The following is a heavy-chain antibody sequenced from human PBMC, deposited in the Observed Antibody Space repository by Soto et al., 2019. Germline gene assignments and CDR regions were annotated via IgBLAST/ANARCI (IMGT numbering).Heavy chain of an antibody. CDR1: GFTFSSYA. V-gene: IGHV3-23*01. CDR3: AKIGGEQQLPSKGMDV. J-gene: IGHJ6*02. CDR2: ISGSGGST. D-gene: IGHD6-13*01. Sequence: EVQLLESGGGLVQPGGSLRLSCAASGFTFSSYAMSWVRQAPGKGLEWVSAISGSGGSTYYADSVKGRFTISRDNSKNTLYMQMNSLRAEDTAVYYCAKIGGEQQLPSKGMDVWGQGTTVTVSS.